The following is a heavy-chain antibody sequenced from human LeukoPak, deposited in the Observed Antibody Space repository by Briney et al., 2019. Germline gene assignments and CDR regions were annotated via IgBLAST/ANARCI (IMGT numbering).Heavy chain of an antibody. CDR2: INHSGST. V-gene: IGHV4-34*01. CDR1: GGSFSGYY. CDR3: ASWPTGDYPNWFDP. D-gene: IGHD4-17*01. Sequence: PSETLSLTRAVYGGSFSGYYWSWIRQPPGKGLEWIGEINHSGSTNYNPSLKSRVTISVDTSKNQFSLKLSSVTAADTAVYYCASWPTGDYPNWFDPWGQGTLVTVSS. J-gene: IGHJ5*02.